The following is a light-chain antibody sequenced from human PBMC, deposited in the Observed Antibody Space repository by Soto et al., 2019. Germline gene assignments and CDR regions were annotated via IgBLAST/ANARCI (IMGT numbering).Light chain of an antibody. CDR3: QVWDSSSDHVV. V-gene: IGLV3-21*04. CDR1: NIGSKS. Sequence: SYELTQPPSVSVAPGKTARITCGGNNIGSKSVHWYQQKPGQAPVLVIYYDSDRPSGIPERCSGSNSGNTATLTISRVEAGDEAVYYCQVWDSSSDHVVFGGGTKVTVL. CDR2: YDS. J-gene: IGLJ2*01.